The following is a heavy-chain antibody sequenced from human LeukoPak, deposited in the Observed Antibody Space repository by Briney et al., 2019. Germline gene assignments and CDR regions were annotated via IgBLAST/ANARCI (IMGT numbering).Heavy chain of an antibody. Sequence: HSGGSLRLSCAASGFTFSSYAMHWVRQAPGKGLEWVAVISYDGSNKYYADSVKGRFTISRDNSKNTLYLQMNSLRAEDTAVYYCATDLNFDWLPHHFDYWGQGTLVTVSS. V-gene: IGHV3-30-3*01. D-gene: IGHD3-9*01. CDR2: ISYDGSNK. J-gene: IGHJ4*02. CDR3: ATDLNFDWLPHHFDY. CDR1: GFTFSSYA.